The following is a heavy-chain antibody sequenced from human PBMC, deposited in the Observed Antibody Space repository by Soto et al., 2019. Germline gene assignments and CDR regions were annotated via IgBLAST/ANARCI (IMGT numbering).Heavy chain of an antibody. D-gene: IGHD1-26*01. CDR2: ISPSSDYI. CDR3: ARARGDGTYLFDS. Sequence: SLRLSCATSGFNFSDYNMNWVRQAPGKGLEWVSSISPSSDYIYYAESLKGRFTVSRDNGENSLSLQIHSLRAEDTAVYYCARARGDGTYLFDSWGHGTLVTVSS. V-gene: IGHV3-21*01. CDR1: GFNFSDYN. J-gene: IGHJ4*01.